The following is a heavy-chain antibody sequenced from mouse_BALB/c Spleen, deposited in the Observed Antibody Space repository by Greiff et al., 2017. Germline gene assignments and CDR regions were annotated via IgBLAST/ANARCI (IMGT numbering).Heavy chain of an antibody. CDR2: ISSGGSYT. V-gene: IGHV5-6*01. CDR3: ARQSGSSPAWLAY. J-gene: IGHJ3*01. CDR1: GFTFSSYG. D-gene: IGHD1-1*01. Sequence: EVQLVESGGDLVKPGGSLKLSCAASGFTFSSYGMSWVRQTPDKRLEWVATISSGGSYTYYPDSVKGRFTISRDNAKNTLYLQMSSLKSEDTAMYYCARQSGSSPAWLAYWGQGTLVTVSA.